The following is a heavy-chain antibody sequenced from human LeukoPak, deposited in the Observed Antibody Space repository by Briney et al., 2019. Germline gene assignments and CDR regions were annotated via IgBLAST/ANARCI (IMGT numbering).Heavy chain of an antibody. D-gene: IGHD6-19*01. J-gene: IGHJ4*02. V-gene: IGHV3-49*03. Sequence: GRSLRLSCTASGFSFGDYCMSWCRQDPGKGLEWIGFISGGTTEYAASVKGRFTISRDDSTSIAYLQMNSLTTEDTAVYYCSRGSGWLSVYWGQGTLVTVSS. CDR2: ISGGTT. CDR3: SRGSGWLSVY. CDR1: GFSFGDYC.